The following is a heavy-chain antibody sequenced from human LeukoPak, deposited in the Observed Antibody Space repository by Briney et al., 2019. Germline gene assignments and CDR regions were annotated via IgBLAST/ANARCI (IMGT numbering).Heavy chain of an antibody. CDR2: MNPNSGNT. J-gene: IGHJ4*02. CDR1: GGTFSSYA. D-gene: IGHD4-17*01. CDR3: ARTTYGDYQKADY. Sequence: GSSVKVSCKASGGTFSSYATSWVRQAPGQGLEWMGWMNPNSGNTGYAQKFQGRVTMTRNTSISTAYMELSSLRSEDTAVYYCARTTYGDYQKADYWGQGTLVTVSS. V-gene: IGHV1-8*02.